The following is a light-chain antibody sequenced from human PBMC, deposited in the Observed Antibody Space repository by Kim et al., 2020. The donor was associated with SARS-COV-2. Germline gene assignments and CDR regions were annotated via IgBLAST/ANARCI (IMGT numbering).Light chain of an antibody. CDR3: QQYGNSPRT. Sequence: PGERATLSCRASQSVSSSHLAWYQQKPGQPPRLLIYGASSRATGIPDRFSGSGSGTDFTLTISRLEPEDFAVYYCQQYGNSPRTFGQGTKVDIK. CDR1: QSVSSSH. J-gene: IGKJ1*01. V-gene: IGKV3-20*01. CDR2: GAS.